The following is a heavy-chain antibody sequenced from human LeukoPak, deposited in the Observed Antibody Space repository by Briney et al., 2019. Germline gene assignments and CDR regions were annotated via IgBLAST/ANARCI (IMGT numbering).Heavy chain of an antibody. CDR2: INSDGSST. V-gene: IGHV3-74*01. CDR1: GFTFSSYW. Sequence: GGSLRPSCAASGFTFSSYWMHWVRQAPGKGLVWVSRINSDGSSTSYADSVKGRFTISRDNAKNTLFLQMNSLRAEDTAVYYCARYYTMTENHGMDVWGQGTTVTVSS. J-gene: IGHJ6*02. CDR3: ARYYTMTENHGMDV. D-gene: IGHD3-22*01.